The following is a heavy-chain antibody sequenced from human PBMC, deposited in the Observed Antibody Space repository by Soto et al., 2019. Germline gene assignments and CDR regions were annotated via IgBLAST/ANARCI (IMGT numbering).Heavy chain of an antibody. V-gene: IGHV1-24*01. Sequence: QVQLVQSGAEVKKPGASVKVPCKVSGYTLTDLSMHWVRQAPGKGLEWMGGFDPERGETIYAQTVQGRITMTEDTSTDTAFMELSSLRSEDTAVFYCAVLRRNYYPWYFDLWGRGTLVTVSS. CDR1: GYTLTDLS. J-gene: IGHJ2*01. CDR2: FDPERGET. CDR3: AVLRRNYYPWYFDL. D-gene: IGHD3-10*01.